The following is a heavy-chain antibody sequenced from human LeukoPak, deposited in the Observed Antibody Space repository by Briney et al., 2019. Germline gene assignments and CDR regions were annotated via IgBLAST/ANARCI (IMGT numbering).Heavy chain of an antibody. V-gene: IGHV4-38-2*02. CDR1: GGSISSGYY. CDR3: ARVEVRAVAGPYDY. J-gene: IGHJ4*02. Sequence: SETLSLTCTVSGGSISSGYYWGWIRQPPGKGLEWIGSIYHSGSTYYNPSLKSRVTISVDTSKNQFSLKLSSVTAADTAVYYCARVEVRAVAGPYDYWGQGTLVTVSS. D-gene: IGHD6-19*01. CDR2: IYHSGST.